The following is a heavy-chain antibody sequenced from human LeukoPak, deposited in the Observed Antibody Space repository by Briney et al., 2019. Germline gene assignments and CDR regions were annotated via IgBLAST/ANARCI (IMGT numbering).Heavy chain of an antibody. J-gene: IGHJ5*02. V-gene: IGHV4-59*08. CDR1: GVSISSYY. D-gene: IGHD3-16*01. CDR3: ARHPGGAVDP. Sequence: SETLSLTCTVSGVSISSYYWSWIRQPPGKGLEWIGYISNSGSTNYNPSLKSRVTISVDTSKNQFSLKLSSVTAADTAVYYCARHPGGAVDPWGQGTLVTVSS. CDR2: ISNSGST.